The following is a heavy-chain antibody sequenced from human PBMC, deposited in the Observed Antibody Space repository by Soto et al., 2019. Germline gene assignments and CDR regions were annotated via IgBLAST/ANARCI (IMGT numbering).Heavy chain of an antibody. CDR1: GGTFGSYA. J-gene: IGHJ6*02. CDR2: IIPIFGTA. CDR3: ARGLIRITMVRGASGRYYYYGMDV. Sequence: GASVKVSCKASGGTFGSYAISWVRQAPGQGLEWMGGIIPIFGTANYAQKFQGRVTITADESTSTAYMELSSLRSEDTAVYYCARGLIRITMVRGASGRYYYYGMDVWGQGTTVTVSS. V-gene: IGHV1-69*13. D-gene: IGHD3-10*01.